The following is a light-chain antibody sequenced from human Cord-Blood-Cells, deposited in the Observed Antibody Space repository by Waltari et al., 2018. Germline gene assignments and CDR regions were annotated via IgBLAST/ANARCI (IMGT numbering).Light chain of an antibody. CDR3: CSYAGSSSHVV. Sequence: QSALTQPASVSGSPGQSITSSCTGTSSDVGSYNLVSWYQQHPGKAPKLMIYEGSKRPSGVSNRFSGSKFGNTASLTISGLQAEDEADYYCCSYAGSSSHVVFGGGTKLTVL. J-gene: IGLJ2*01. V-gene: IGLV2-23*01. CDR2: EGS. CDR1: SSDVGSYNL.